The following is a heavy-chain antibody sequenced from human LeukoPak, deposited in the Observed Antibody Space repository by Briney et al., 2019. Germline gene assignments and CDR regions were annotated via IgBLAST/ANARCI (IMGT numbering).Heavy chain of an antibody. CDR1: GFTFSSYA. J-gene: IGHJ4*02. D-gene: IGHD5-24*01. CDR2: ISSNGGST. Sequence: PGGSLRLSCAASGFTFSSYAMHWVRQAPGKGLEYVSAISSNGGSTYYANSVKGRFTISRDNSKNTLYLQMGSLRAEDMAVYYCAKFRATIAWGTFDYWGQGTLVTVSS. CDR3: AKFRATIAWGTFDY. V-gene: IGHV3-64*01.